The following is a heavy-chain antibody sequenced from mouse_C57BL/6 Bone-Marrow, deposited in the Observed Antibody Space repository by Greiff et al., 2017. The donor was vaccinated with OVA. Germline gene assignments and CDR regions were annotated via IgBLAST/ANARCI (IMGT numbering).Heavy chain of an antibody. J-gene: IGHJ2*01. CDR1: GFNIKDDY. Sequence: VQLQQSGAELVRPGASVKLSCTASGFNIKDDYMHWVKQRPEQGLEWIGWIDPENGDTEYASKFQGKATITADTSSNTAYLQLSSLTSEDTAVYYCTTKRCGFDYWGQGTTLTVSS. V-gene: IGHV14-4*01. CDR3: TTKRCGFDY. CDR2: IDPENGDT.